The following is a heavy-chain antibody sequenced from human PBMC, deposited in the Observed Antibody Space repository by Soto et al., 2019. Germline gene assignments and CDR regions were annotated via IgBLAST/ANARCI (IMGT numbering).Heavy chain of an antibody. CDR2: IIPIFGTA. J-gene: IGHJ4*02. Sequence: QVQLVQSGAEVKKPGSSVKVSCKASGDTFSSYAINWVRQAPGQGLEWMGGIIPIFGTANCAQRFQGRVTITADKPTSTAYMELSSLRSEDTAVYYCASRAKGFDSWGQGTLVTVSS. V-gene: IGHV1-69*06. CDR1: GDTFSSYA. CDR3: ASRAKGFDS.